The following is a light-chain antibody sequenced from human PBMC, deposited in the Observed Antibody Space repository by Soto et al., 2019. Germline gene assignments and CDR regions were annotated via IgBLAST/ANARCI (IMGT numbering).Light chain of an antibody. CDR2: DSN. CDR3: GTWDSDLSVVL. V-gene: IGLV1-51*01. CDR1: SSNIGSNF. J-gene: IGLJ2*01. Sequence: QSVLTQPPSVSAAPGQRVTISCSGSSSNIGSNFVSWYQQLPGTAPKLLIYDSNKRPSEIPDRFSASKSGTAATLGISGLQTGDEADYYCGTWDSDLSVVLFGGGTKVTVL.